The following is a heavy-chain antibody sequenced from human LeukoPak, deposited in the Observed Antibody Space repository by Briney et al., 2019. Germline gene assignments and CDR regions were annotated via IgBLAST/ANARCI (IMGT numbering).Heavy chain of an antibody. CDR3: AKDTSYCSGGSCYPDSYFDY. V-gene: IGHV3-23*01. CDR2: ISGSGGST. J-gene: IGHJ4*02. D-gene: IGHD2-15*01. CDR1: GFTFSSYA. Sequence: PGGSLRLSCAASGFTFSSYAMSWVRQAPGKGLEWVSAISGSGGSTYYADSVKGRFTISRDNSKNTLYLQMNSLRAEDTAVYYCAKDTSYCSGGSCYPDSYFDYWGQGTLVTVSS.